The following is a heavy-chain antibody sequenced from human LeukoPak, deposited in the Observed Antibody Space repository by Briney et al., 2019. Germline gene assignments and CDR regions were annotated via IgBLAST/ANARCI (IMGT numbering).Heavy chain of an antibody. V-gene: IGHV3-30*04. CDR2: ISYDGSNK. Sequence: GSLRLSCAASGFTFSSYAMHWVRQAPGKGLEWVAVISYDGSNKYYADSVKGRFTISRDNSKNTLYLQMNSLRAEDTAVYYCARETLLPPHEPYGDYMGQFDYWGQGTLVTVSS. CDR1: GFTFSSYA. CDR3: ARETLLPPHEPYGDYMGQFDY. J-gene: IGHJ4*02. D-gene: IGHD4-17*01.